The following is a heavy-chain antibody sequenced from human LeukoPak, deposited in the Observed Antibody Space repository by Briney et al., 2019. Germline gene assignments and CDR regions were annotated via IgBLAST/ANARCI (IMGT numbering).Heavy chain of an antibody. CDR1: GYTFTSYG. J-gene: IGHJ4*02. CDR2: TSAYNGNT. CDR3: ARDSAPHIAVVTAIQGY. V-gene: IGHV1-18*01. Sequence: GASVKVSCKASGYTFTSYGISWGPQAPGQGLKWMGWTSAYNGNTNYAQKLQGRVTMTTDTSTSTAYMELRSLRSDDTAVYYCARDSAPHIAVVTAIQGYWGQGTLVTVSS. D-gene: IGHD2-21*02.